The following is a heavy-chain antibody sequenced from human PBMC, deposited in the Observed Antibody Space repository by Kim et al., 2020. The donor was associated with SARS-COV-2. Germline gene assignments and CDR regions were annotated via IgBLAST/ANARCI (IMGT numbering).Heavy chain of an antibody. CDR2: ISGSGGST. Sequence: GGSLRLSCAASGFTFSSYAMSWVRQAPGKGLEWVSAISGSGGSTYYADSVKGRFTISRDNSKNTLYLQMNSLRAEDTAVYYCAKDPPSGAMVRGVIGNYWGQGTLVTVSS. V-gene: IGHV3-23*01. J-gene: IGHJ4*02. CDR1: GFTFSSYA. CDR3: AKDPPSGAMVRGVIGNY. D-gene: IGHD3-10*01.